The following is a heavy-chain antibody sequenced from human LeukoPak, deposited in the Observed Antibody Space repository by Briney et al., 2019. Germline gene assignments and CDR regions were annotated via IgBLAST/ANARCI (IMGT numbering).Heavy chain of an antibody. V-gene: IGHV3-9*03. Sequence: GRSLRLSCAASGFTFDNYAMHWVRQVPGKGLQWVSGITWNSGSIGYADSVKGRFTISRDNAKNYVYLQMNSLRTEDMAFYFCTRSTGWYDTFDYWGQGALVTVSS. CDR3: TRSTGWYDTFDY. D-gene: IGHD3-9*01. CDR2: ITWNSGSI. CDR1: GFTFDNYA. J-gene: IGHJ4*02.